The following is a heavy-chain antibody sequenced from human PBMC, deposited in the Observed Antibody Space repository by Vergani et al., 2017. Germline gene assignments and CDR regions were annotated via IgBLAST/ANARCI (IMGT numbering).Heavy chain of an antibody. Sequence: QVQLQESGPGLVKPSQTLSLTCTVSGGSISSGSYYWSWIRQPAGKGLEWIGRIYTSGSTNYNPSLKSRVTISVDTSKNQFSLKLSSVTAADTAVYYCARAGIAAAGSGRHYYYYGMDVWGQGTTVTVSS. CDR2: IYTSGST. D-gene: IGHD6-13*01. CDR1: GGSISSGSYY. V-gene: IGHV4-61*02. CDR3: ARAGIAAAGSGRHYYYYGMDV. J-gene: IGHJ6*02.